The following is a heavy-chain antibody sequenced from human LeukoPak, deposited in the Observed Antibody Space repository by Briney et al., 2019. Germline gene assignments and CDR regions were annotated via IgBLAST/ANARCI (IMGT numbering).Heavy chain of an antibody. J-gene: IGHJ4*02. V-gene: IGHV3-23*01. D-gene: IGHD2-15*01. CDR2: IRGSGTGT. Sequence: PGGSLRLSCAASGFTFGSYAMTWVRQAPGKGLEWVSAIRGSGTGTNYGDSVKGRFTISRHNSKNTLYLQMNSLRAEDTAVYYCAKDWEYCSGGSCRTYGGPDYWGQGTLVTVSS. CDR3: AKDWEYCSGGSCRTYGGPDY. CDR1: GFTFGSYA.